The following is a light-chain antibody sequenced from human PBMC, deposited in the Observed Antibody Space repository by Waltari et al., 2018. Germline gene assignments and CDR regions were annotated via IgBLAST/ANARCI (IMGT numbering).Light chain of an antibody. CDR2: DAS. CDR1: QSVSRT. Sequence: IVLTQSPGPLSLSPGERATLSGRASQSVSRTLAWYQQKPGQAPRLLIYDASSRATGIPDRFSGSGSGTDFSLTISRLEPEDFAVYYCQKYGTLPATFGQGTKVEIK. J-gene: IGKJ1*01. CDR3: QKYGTLPAT. V-gene: IGKV3-20*01.